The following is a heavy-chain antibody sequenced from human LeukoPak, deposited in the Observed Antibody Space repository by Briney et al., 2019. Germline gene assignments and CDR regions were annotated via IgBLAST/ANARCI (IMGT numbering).Heavy chain of an antibody. D-gene: IGHD1-7*01. J-gene: IGHJ3*02. CDR3: AREGTSRSFDM. CDR2: IFYSGNT. V-gene: IGHV4-59*01. CDR1: GGSITSYY. Sequence: SETLSLTCTVSGGSITSYYWTWIRQPPGKGLECIGYIFYSGNTNYNPSLKSRVTMSVDTSKNQFSLKLSSVTAADTAVYYCAREGTSRSFDMWGRGTMVTVPS.